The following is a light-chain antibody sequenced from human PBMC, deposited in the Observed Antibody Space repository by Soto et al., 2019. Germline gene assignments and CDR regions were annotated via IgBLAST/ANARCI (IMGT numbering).Light chain of an antibody. J-gene: IGLJ1*01. V-gene: IGLV1-47*01. CDR2: RNN. CDR1: SSNIGSNY. CDR3: AAWDDSLSALYV. Sequence: QSVLTQLPSASGTPAQRVTISGSGSSSNIGSNYVYWYQQLPGTAPKLLIYRNNQRPSGVPDRFSGSKSGTSASLAISGLRSEDEADYYCAAWDDSLSALYVFGTGTKVTVL.